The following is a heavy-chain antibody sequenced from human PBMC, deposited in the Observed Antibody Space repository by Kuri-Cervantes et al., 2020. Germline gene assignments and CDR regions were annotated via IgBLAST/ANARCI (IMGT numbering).Heavy chain of an antibody. CDR3: ARVWEVIPALDY. D-gene: IGHD1-26*01. Sequence: SETLSLTCSVSGGSITDYYWSWVRQSPGQGLEWIGYIYSSGHTNYNPTLKSRVSISLNTSKKQFSLSLNSVTAEDTAVYYCARVWEVIPALDYWGQGTLVTVSS. CDR1: GGSITDYY. CDR2: IYSSGHT. J-gene: IGHJ4*02. V-gene: IGHV4-59*01.